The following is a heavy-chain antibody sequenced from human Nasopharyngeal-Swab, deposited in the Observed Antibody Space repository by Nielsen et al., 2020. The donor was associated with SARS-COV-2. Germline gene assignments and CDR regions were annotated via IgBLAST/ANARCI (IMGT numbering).Heavy chain of an antibody. CDR2: INPNSGGT. CDR3: ARAGKRWLQLGGFDP. D-gene: IGHD5-24*01. V-gene: IGHV1-2*02. CDR1: GYTFTGYY. J-gene: IGHJ5*02. Sequence: ASVKVSCKASGYTFTGYYMHWVRQAPGQGLEWMGWINPNSGGTNYAQKFQGRVTMTRDTSISTAYMELSRLRSDDTAVYYCARAGKRWLQLGGFDPWGQGTLVTVSS.